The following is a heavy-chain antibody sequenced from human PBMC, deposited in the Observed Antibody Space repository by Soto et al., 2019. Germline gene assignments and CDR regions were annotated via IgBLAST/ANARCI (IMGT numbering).Heavy chain of an antibody. D-gene: IGHD3-10*01. CDR1: GFTFSDYY. J-gene: IGHJ5*02. Sequence: QVPLVESGGGLVKPGGSLRLSCAASGFTFSDYYMSWIRQAPGQGLEWVSYISPSGGTIYYADSVKGRFTLSRDKAKNSLYLQMNSLRAEDTAVYHCVRVGYAYGNDPWGQGTLVAVSS. CDR2: ISPSGGTI. V-gene: IGHV3-11*01. CDR3: VRVGYAYGNDP.